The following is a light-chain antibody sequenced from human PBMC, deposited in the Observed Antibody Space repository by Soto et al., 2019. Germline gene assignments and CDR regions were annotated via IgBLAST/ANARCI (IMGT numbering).Light chain of an antibody. Sequence: EIVMTQSPATLSVSPRERATLSCRASQSVSSNLAWYQQKPGQAPRLLIYGASTRATGIPARFSGSGSGTEFTLTISSLQSEDFAVYYCQQDNTWPLTFGGGTKVDI. V-gene: IGKV3-15*01. CDR2: GAS. CDR3: QQDNTWPLT. J-gene: IGKJ4*01. CDR1: QSVSSN.